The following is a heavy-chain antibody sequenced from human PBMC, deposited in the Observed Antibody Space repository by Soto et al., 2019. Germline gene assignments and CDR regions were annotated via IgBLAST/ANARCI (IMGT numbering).Heavy chain of an antibody. J-gene: IGHJ4*02. CDR3: ARGPSYSDSYFDY. D-gene: IGHD4-17*01. Sequence: PGGSLRLSCAASGFTFSGYGMHWVRQAPGKGLEWVAVISYDGNNKYYADSVEGRFTISRDNSKNTVYLQMNSLRLEDTAVYYCARGPSYSDSYFDYWGQGTLVTVSS. CDR2: ISYDGNNK. CDR1: GFTFSGYG. V-gene: IGHV3-30*03.